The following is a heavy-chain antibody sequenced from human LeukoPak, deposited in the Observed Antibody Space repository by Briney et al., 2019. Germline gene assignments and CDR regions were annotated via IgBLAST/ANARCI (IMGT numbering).Heavy chain of an antibody. V-gene: IGHV4-38-2*01. CDR1: GGSFSGYY. D-gene: IGHD6-6*01. CDR3: ARRVGSSDCFDY. Sequence: ASETLSLTCAVYGGSFSGYYWGWIRQPPGKGLEWIGSIYHSGSTYYNPSLKSRVTISVDTSKNQFSLNLYSVTAADTAVYYCARRVGSSDCFDYWGQGTLVTVSS. J-gene: IGHJ4*02. CDR2: IYHSGST.